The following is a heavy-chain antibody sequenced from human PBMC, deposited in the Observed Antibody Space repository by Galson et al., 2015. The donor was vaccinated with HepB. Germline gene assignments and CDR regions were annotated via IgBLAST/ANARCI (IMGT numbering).Heavy chain of an antibody. CDR3: ARDWGIAVSGTWWFDP. CDR1: GFTFNNYN. J-gene: IGHJ5*02. V-gene: IGHV3-21*01. CDR2: ISSSSGYV. D-gene: IGHD6-19*01. Sequence: SLRLSCAASGFTFNNYNMNWVRQAPGKGLEWVSSISSSSGYVYYADSVKGRFTISRDNAKNSLYLQMSSLRAEDTAVYYCARDWGIAVSGTWWFDPWGRGTLVTVSS.